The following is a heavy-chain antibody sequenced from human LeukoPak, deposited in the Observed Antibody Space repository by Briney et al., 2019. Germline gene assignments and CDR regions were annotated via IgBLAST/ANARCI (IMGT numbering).Heavy chain of an antibody. Sequence: SVKVSCKASGGTFSSYAISWVRKAPGQGLEWMGGIIPIFGTANYAQKFQGRVTITTDESTSTAYMELSSLRSEDTAVYYCARDPLPYYDSSGYRSYYYYMDVWGKGTTVTVSS. CDR1: GGTFSSYA. CDR2: IIPIFGTA. D-gene: IGHD3-22*01. V-gene: IGHV1-69*05. J-gene: IGHJ6*03. CDR3: ARDPLPYYDSSGYRSYYYYMDV.